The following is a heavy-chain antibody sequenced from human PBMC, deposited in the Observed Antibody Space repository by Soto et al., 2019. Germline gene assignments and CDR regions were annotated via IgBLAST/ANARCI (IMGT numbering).Heavy chain of an antibody. CDR3: ARGPPTWIQLWAEENWFDP. CDR2: ISAYNGNT. J-gene: IGHJ5*02. CDR1: GYTFTSYG. V-gene: IGHV1-18*01. D-gene: IGHD5-18*01. Sequence: ASVKVSCTASGYTFTSYGISWVRQAPGQGLEWMGWISAYNGNTNYAQKLQGRVTMTTDTSTSTAYMELRSLRSDDTAVYYCARGPPTWIQLWAEENWFDPWGQGTLVTVSS.